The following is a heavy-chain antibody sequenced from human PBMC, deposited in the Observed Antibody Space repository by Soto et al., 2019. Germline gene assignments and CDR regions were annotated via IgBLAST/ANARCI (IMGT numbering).Heavy chain of an antibody. J-gene: IGHJ4*02. Sequence: EVQLVESGGGLVQPGRSLRLSCAASGFTFDDYAMHWVRQAPGKGLEWVSGISWNSGSIGYADSVKGRFTISRDNAKNSLYLQMNSLRAEDTALYYCAKGSYGGNSGYFDYWGQGNLVTVSS. CDR1: GFTFDDYA. V-gene: IGHV3-9*01. CDR3: AKGSYGGNSGYFDY. CDR2: ISWNSGSI. D-gene: IGHD1-26*01.